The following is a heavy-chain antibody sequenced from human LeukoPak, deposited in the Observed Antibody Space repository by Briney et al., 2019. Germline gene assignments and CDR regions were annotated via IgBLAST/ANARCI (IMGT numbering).Heavy chain of an antibody. V-gene: IGHV3-21*01. D-gene: IGHD3-22*01. CDR2: ISSSSSYI. CDR3: ARDRSGYYYLDAFDI. Sequence: PGGSLRLSCAASGFTFSSYSMNWVRQAPGKGLEGVSSISSSSSYIYYADSVKGRFTISRDNAKNSLYLQMNSLRAEDTAVYYCARDRSGYYYLDAFDIWGQGTMVTVSS. J-gene: IGHJ3*02. CDR1: GFTFSSYS.